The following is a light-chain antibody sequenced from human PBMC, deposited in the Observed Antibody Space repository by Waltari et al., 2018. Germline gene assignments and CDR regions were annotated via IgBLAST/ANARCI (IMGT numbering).Light chain of an antibody. CDR1: QSISPD. V-gene: IGKV3-11*01. CDR2: DAS. CDR3: QQRSRWPRT. Sequence: EIVLTQSPATLSLSPGVRATLSCRASQSISPDFAWYQQKPGQAPRLLIHDASSRATGIPARFSGSGSGTDFTLAISSLEPEDFAVYYCQQRSRWPRTFGQGTKVEIK. J-gene: IGKJ1*01.